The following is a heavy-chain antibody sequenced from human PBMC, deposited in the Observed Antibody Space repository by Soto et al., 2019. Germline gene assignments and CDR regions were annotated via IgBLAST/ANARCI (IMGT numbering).Heavy chain of an antibody. CDR2: IYHSGST. Sequence: QVQLQESGPGLVKPSGTLSLTCAVSSGSISSSNWWSWVRQPPGKGLEWIGEIYHSGSTNYNPSLKSRVTISVDKSKKQFSLKLSSVTAADTAVYYCASTIVASRAYYYYMDVWGKGTTVTVSS. J-gene: IGHJ6*03. CDR3: ASTIVASRAYYYYMDV. CDR1: SGSISSSNW. V-gene: IGHV4-4*02. D-gene: IGHD5-12*01.